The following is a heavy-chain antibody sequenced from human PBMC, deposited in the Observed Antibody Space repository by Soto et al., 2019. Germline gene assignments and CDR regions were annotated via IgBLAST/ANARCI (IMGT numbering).Heavy chain of an antibody. CDR1: GGPVSSTNW. CDR3: ARDRAVSARGSFDY. V-gene: IGHV4-4*02. Sequence: QVQLQESGPGLVEPSGTLSLTCAVSGGPVSSTNWWSWVRQPPGKGLEWIGEIYHSGSTYYNPSLKCRVTISVDTSKNQFSLRLSSVTAADTAVYFCARDRAVSARGSFDYWGQGTLVTVSS. CDR2: IYHSGST. J-gene: IGHJ4*02. D-gene: IGHD6-19*01.